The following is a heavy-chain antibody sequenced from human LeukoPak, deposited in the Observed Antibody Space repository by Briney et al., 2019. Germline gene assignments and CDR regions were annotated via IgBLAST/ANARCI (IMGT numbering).Heavy chain of an antibody. Sequence: GGSLRLFCAASGFTFSTYSMNWVRQAPGKGLEWVSWISSSGSYIYYAGSVKGRFTISRDNAKNSLYLQMNTLRAEDTALYYCAREGELTYCGGDCYSEAFDIWGQGALVAVPS. CDR2: ISSSGSYI. V-gene: IGHV3-21*01. J-gene: IGHJ3*02. CDR1: GFTFSTYS. CDR3: AREGELTYCGGDCYSEAFDI. D-gene: IGHD2-21*02.